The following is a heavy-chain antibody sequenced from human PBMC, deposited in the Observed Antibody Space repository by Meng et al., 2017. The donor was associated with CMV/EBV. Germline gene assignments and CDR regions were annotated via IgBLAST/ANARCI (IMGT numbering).Heavy chain of an antibody. CDR3: ARERGNWNYDQGFDP. CDR1: GGSISSYY. CDR2: IYYSGST. V-gene: IGHV4-59*01. D-gene: IGHD1-7*01. Sequence: SETLSLTCTVSGGSISSYYWSWIRQPPGKGLEWIGYIYYSGSTNYNPSLKSRVTISVDTSKNQFSLKLSSVTAADTAVYYCARERGNWNYDQGFDPWGQGTLVTVSS. J-gene: IGHJ5*02.